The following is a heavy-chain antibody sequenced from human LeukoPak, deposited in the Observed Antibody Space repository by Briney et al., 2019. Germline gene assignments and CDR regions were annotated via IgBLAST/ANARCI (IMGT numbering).Heavy chain of an antibody. CDR2: IYYSGST. CDR3: ALSRGGYYDSRSPSWAFDI. D-gene: IGHD3-22*01. Sequence: PSETLSLTCTVSGGSINNYYWSWIRQPPGKGLEWIGYIYYSGSTNNNPSLRSRATISVDTSKNQFSLKLSSVTAADTAVYYCALSRGGYYDSRSPSWAFDIWGQGTMVTVSS. V-gene: IGHV4-59*01. J-gene: IGHJ3*02. CDR1: GGSINNYY.